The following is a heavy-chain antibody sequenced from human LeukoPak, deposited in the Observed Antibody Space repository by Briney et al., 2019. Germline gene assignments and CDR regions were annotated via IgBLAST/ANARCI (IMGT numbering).Heavy chain of an antibody. V-gene: IGHV3-30*18. CDR2: ISYDGSNK. J-gene: IGHJ6*02. D-gene: IGHD3-3*01. CDR3: AKDIGYYDFWSGYNTYYYGMDV. CDR1: GFTFSSYG. Sequence: GRSLRFSCAASGFTFSSYGMHWVRQAPGKGLEWVAVISYDGSNKYYADSVKGRFTISRDNSKNTLYLQMNSLRAEDTAVCYCAKDIGYYDFWSGYNTYYYGMDVWGQGTTVTVSS.